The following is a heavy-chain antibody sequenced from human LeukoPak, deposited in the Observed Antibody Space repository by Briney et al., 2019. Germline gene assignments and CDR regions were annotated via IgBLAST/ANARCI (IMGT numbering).Heavy chain of an antibody. Sequence: GGSLRLSCAASGFTFSSYSMNWVRQAPGKGLEWVSSISSSSSYIYYADSVKGRFTISRDNAKNSLYLQMNSLKTEDTAVYYCTTGEVPAAPTFDYWGQGTLVTVSS. D-gene: IGHD2-2*01. CDR2: ISSSSSYI. J-gene: IGHJ4*02. CDR3: TTGEVPAAPTFDY. CDR1: GFTFSSYS. V-gene: IGHV3-21*03.